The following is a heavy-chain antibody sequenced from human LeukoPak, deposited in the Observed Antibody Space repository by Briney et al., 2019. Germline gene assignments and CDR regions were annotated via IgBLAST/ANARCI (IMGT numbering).Heavy chain of an antibody. CDR3: ARDAPRLGFDY. CDR2: IYSGGST. CDR1: RFTVSSNY. D-gene: IGHD3-16*01. Sequence: GGSLRLSCAASRFTVSSNYMSWVRQAPGKGLEWVSVIYSGGSTYYADSVKGRFTISRDNSKNTLYLQMNSLRAEDTAVYYCARDAPRLGFDYWGQGTLVTVSS. J-gene: IGHJ4*02. V-gene: IGHV3-53*01.